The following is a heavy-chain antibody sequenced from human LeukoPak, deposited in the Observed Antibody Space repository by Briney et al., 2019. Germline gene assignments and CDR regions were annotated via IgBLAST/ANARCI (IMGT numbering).Heavy chain of an antibody. V-gene: IGHV4-39*07. CDR2: IYYSGST. Sequence: SETLSLTCTVSGGSISSSSYYWGWIRQPPGKGLEWIGSIYYSGSTYYNPSLKSRVTISVDTSKNQFSLKLSSVTAADTAVYYCARGSLGGDYWGQGTLVTVSS. CDR1: GGSISSSSYY. CDR3: ARGSLGGDY. J-gene: IGHJ4*02.